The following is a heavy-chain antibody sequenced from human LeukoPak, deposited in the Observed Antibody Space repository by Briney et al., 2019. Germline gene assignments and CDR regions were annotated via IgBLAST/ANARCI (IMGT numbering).Heavy chain of an antibody. D-gene: IGHD3-22*01. V-gene: IGHV4-59*01. CDR3: ARFTTFYYDGSTYSSPYYFDY. CDR1: GGSISNYY. Sequence: PSETLSLTCTVSGGSISNYYWSWIRQPPGKGLEWIAYIYYTGSTNYNPSLKSRVTISADTSKNQFSLKLSSVTAADTAVYYCARFTTFYYDGSTYSSPYYFDYWGQGTLVTVSS. J-gene: IGHJ4*02. CDR2: IYYTGST.